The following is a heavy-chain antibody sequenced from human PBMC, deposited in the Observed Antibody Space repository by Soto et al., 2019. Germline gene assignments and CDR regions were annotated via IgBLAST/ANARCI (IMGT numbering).Heavy chain of an antibody. J-gene: IGHJ4*02. V-gene: IGHV4-34*01. Sequence: QEQLQQWGAGLLKPSETLSLTCAVYVGSFSGYYWSWIHQSPGKRLEWIGEINHSGTTNYNPSLKSRVTISVDTSKNQFSLKLTSVTAADTAVYYCVRGPGGDYSPYWGQGTLVTVSS. D-gene: IGHD4-17*01. CDR2: INHSGTT. CDR3: VRGPGGDYSPY. CDR1: VGSFSGYY.